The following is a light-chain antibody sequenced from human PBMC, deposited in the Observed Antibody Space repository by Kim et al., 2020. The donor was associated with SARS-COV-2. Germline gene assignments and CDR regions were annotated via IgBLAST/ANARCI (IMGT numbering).Light chain of an antibody. Sequence: QSALTQPASVSGSPGQSITISCTGTRSDVGGYNYVSWYQQHPGKAPKLMIYDVNKRPSGVSNRFSGSKSGNTASLTISGLQAEDEADYYCSSYTDSNTFVVFGGGTQLTVL. CDR1: RSDVGGYNY. CDR2: DVN. CDR3: SSYTDSNTFVV. V-gene: IGLV2-14*03. J-gene: IGLJ2*01.